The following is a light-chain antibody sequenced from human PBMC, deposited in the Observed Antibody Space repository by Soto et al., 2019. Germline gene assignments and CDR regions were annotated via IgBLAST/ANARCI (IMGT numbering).Light chain of an antibody. CDR1: SSDVGGYDY. Sequence: QTALTQPASVSGSPGQSISISCTGTSSDVGGYDYVSWYQQHPDKAPKLMIYDVSHRPSGVSTRFSGSKSGNTASLTISGLQAEDEGDYYCSSYTGSSNSFVFGTGTKLTVL. CDR3: SSYTGSSNSFV. CDR2: DVS. J-gene: IGLJ1*01. V-gene: IGLV2-14*03.